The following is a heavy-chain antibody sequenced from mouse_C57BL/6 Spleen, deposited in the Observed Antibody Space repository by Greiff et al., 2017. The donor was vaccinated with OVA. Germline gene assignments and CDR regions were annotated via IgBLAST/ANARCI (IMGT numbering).Heavy chain of an antibody. V-gene: IGHV1-69*01. D-gene: IGHD1-1*01. CDR3: ARSRIYYYGSSPDY. CDR2: IDPSDSYT. CDR1: GYTFTSYW. J-gene: IGHJ2*01. Sequence: VQLQQSGAELVMPGASVKLSCKASGYTFTSYWMHWVKQRPGQGLEWIGEIDPSDSYTNYNQKFKGKSTLTVDKSSSTAYMQLSSLTSEDSAVYYCARSRIYYYGSSPDYWGQGTTLTVSS.